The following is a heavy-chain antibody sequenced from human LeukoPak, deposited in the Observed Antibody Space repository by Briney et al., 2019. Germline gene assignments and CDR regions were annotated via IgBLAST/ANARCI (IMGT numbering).Heavy chain of an antibody. CDR3: ARDPSNSSGRYEYFDY. V-gene: IGHV3-23*01. J-gene: IGHJ4*02. CDR1: GFTFSSYA. Sequence: GGSLRLSCAASGFTFSSYAMSWVRQAPGKGLEWVSAISDIGAATNYADSVKGRLTISRDNSKNTLYLQMNSLRADDTAVYYCARDPSNSSGRYEYFDYWGQGTLVTVSS. D-gene: IGHD6-19*01. CDR2: ISDIGAAT.